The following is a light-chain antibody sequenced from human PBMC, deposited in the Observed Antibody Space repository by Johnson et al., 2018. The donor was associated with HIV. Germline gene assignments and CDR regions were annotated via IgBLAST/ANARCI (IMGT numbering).Light chain of an antibody. J-gene: IGLJ1*01. Sequence: QSVLTQPPSVSAAPGQKVTISCSGSSSNIGNNYVSWYQQLPGTAPKLLIYDNNKRPSGIPDRFSGSKSGTSATLAITGLQTGDEADYYCGTWENSRSANVFGTGTKVTVL. CDR2: DNN. V-gene: IGLV1-51*01. CDR1: SSNIGNNY. CDR3: GTWENSRSANV.